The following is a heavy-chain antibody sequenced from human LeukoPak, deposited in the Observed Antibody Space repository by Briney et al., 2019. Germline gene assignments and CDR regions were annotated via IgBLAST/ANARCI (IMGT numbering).Heavy chain of an antibody. CDR3: ATGPIPTMVRGVIRSRPVDY. D-gene: IGHD3-10*01. J-gene: IGHJ4*02. V-gene: IGHV1-8*03. CDR2: MNPNSGTT. Sequence: ASVKVSCKASGYTSTNYDINWVRRATGQGLEWMGWMNPNSGTTGYAQKFLGRVTITRNTSISTAYMELSSLRSEDTAVYYCATGPIPTMVRGVIRSRPVDYWGQGTLVTVSS. CDR1: GYTSTNYD.